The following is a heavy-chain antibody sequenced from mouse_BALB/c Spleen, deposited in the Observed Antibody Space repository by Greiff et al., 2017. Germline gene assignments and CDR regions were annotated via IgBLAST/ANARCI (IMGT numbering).Heavy chain of an antibody. Sequence: QVQLQQPGAELVKPGASVKLSCKASGYTFTSYWMHWVKQRPGQGLEWIGEINPSNGRTNYNEKFKSKATLTVDKSSSTAYMQLSSLTSEDSAVYYCAREGLLRPAWFAYWGQGTLVTVSA. CDR2: INPSNGRT. V-gene: IGHV1S81*02. CDR3: AREGLLRPAWFAY. D-gene: IGHD2-3*01. J-gene: IGHJ3*01. CDR1: GYTFTSYW.